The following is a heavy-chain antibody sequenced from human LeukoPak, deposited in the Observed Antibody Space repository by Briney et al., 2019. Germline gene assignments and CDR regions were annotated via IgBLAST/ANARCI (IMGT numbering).Heavy chain of an antibody. Sequence: SETLSLTCTVSGYSISSGYYWGWIRQPPGKGLEWIGSIYHSGSTYYNPSLKSRVTISVDTSKNQFSLKLSSVTAADTAVYYCARKVWGSGWYFRYFDLWGRGTLVTVSS. D-gene: IGHD6-19*01. V-gene: IGHV4-38-2*02. CDR1: GYSISSGYY. CDR3: ARKVWGSGWYFRYFDL. CDR2: IYHSGST. J-gene: IGHJ2*01.